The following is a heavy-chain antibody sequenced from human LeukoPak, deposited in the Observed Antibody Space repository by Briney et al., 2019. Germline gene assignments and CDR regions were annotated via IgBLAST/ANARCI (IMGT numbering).Heavy chain of an antibody. D-gene: IGHD3-10*01. V-gene: IGHV3-48*02. CDR2: ISSSSDLM. J-gene: IGHJ4*02. CDR3: ARVLRGLYNLGD. CDR1: GFTFSTYW. Sequence: GGSLRLSCAASGFTFSTYWMHWVRQAPGKGLEWVSYISSSSDLMSYVASVKGRFTVSRDNAKNSLFLQMNSLRDEDTAVYYCARVLRGLYNLGDWGQGTLVTVSS.